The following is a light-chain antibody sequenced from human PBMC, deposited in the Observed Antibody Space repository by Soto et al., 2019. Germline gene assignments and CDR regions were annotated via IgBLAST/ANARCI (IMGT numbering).Light chain of an antibody. CDR3: QQYSQWPLYT. J-gene: IGKJ2*01. Sequence: DIQMTQSPSTLSGSVGDRVTITCRASQTISSWLAWYQQKPGKAPKLLIYKASTLKSGVPSRFSGSGSGTEFTLTISSLQPDDFATYYCQQYSQWPLYTFGQGTKV. CDR2: KAS. V-gene: IGKV1-5*03. CDR1: QTISSW.